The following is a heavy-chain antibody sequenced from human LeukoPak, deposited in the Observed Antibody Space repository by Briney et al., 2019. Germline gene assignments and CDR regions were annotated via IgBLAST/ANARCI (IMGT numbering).Heavy chain of an antibody. J-gene: IGHJ6*02. CDR3: ARESLSSGWPHYYYYGMDV. CDR2: IYTSGST. V-gene: IGHV4-4*07. Sequence: SETLSLTSTVSGGSISSYYWSWIRQPAGKGLEWIGRIYTSGSTNYNPSLKSRVTMSVDTSKNQFSLKLSSVTAADTAVYYCARESLSSGWPHYYYYGMDVWGQGTTVTVSS. CDR1: GGSISSYY. D-gene: IGHD6-19*01.